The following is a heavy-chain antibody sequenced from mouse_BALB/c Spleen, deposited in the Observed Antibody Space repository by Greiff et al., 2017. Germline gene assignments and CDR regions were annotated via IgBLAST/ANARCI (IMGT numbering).Heavy chain of an antibody. D-gene: IGHD1-1*01. CDR1: GFSLTSYG. CDR3: ARIYYGSSYYAMDY. V-gene: IGHV2-2*02. CDR2: IWSGGST. J-gene: IGHJ4*01. Sequence: VKVVESGPGLVQPSQSLSITCTVSGFSLTSYGVHWVRQSPGKGLEWLGVIWSGGSTDYNAAFISRLSISKDNSKSQVFFKMNSLQANDTAIYYCARIYYGSSYYAMDYWGQGTSVTVSS.